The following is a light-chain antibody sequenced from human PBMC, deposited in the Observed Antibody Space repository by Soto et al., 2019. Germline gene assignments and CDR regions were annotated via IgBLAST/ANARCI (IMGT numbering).Light chain of an antibody. V-gene: IGKV3-20*01. J-gene: IGKJ1*01. CDR3: QQYGSSPLT. CDR2: GAS. CDR1: QSVSSSY. Sequence: EIVLTQSPGTLSLSPGEIATLSFSASQSVSSSYLAWYQQKPGQAPRLLIYGASSRATGIPDRFSGSGSGTDFTLTISRLEPEDFAVYYCQQYGSSPLTFGQGTKVDI.